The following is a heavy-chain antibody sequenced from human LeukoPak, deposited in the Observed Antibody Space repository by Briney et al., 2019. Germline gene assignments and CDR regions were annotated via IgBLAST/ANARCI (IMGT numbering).Heavy chain of an antibody. D-gene: IGHD1-14*01. J-gene: IGHJ3*02. V-gene: IGHV1-24*01. CDR1: GYTLTELS. CDR2: FDPEDGET. Sequence: GASVTVSCKVSGYTLTELSMHWVRQAPGKGLEWMGGFDPEDGETIYAQKFQGRVTMTEDTSTDTAYMELSSLRSEDTAVYYCATVAEPARDKAFDIWGQGTMVTVSS. CDR3: ATVAEPARDKAFDI.